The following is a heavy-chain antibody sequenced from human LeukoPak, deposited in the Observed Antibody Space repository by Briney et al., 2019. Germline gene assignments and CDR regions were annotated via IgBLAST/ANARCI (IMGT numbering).Heavy chain of an antibody. CDR1: GGSISSYY. CDR3: ARDRLYYGSGSYYYYYGMDV. V-gene: IGHV4-59*01. J-gene: IGHJ6*02. CDR2: IYYSGST. D-gene: IGHD3-10*01. Sequence: SESLSLTCTVSGGSISSYYWSWIRQPPGKGLEWIGYIYYSGSTNYNPSLKSRVTISVDTSKNQFSLKLSSVTAADTAVYYCARDRLYYGSGSYYYYYGMDVWGQGTTVTVSS.